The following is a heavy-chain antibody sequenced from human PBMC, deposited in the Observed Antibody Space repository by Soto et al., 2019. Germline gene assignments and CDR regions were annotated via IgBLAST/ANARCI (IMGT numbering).Heavy chain of an antibody. CDR1: GFTFSSYI. V-gene: IGHV3-21*01. CDR2: ISSSSSYI. CDR3: ARDRRVEMATIKGGYYYYYGMDV. J-gene: IGHJ6*02. Sequence: GGSLRLSCAASGFTFSSYIMNWVRQSPGKGLEWVSSISSSSSYIYYADSVKGRFTISRDNAKNSLYLQMNSLRAEDTAVYYCARDRRVEMATIKGGYYYYYGMDVWGQGTTVTVSS. D-gene: IGHD5-12*01.